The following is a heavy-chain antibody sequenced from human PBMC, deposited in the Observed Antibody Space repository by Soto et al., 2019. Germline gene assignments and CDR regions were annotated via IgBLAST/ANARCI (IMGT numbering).Heavy chain of an antibody. J-gene: IGHJ4*02. CDR1: GYTFTGYY. V-gene: IGHV1-2*04. CDR3: ARDNHYYDSSGYSFDY. Sequence: ASVKVSCKASGYTFTGYYMHWVRQAPGQGLEWMGWINPNSGGTSYAQKFQGWVTMTRDTSISTAYMELSRLRSDDTAVYYCARDNHYYDSSGYSFDYWGQGTLVTVSS. D-gene: IGHD3-22*01. CDR2: INPNSGGT.